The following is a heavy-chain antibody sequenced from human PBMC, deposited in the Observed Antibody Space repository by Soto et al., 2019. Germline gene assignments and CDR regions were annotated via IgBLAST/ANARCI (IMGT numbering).Heavy chain of an antibody. D-gene: IGHD3-3*01. CDR2: MNPNSGNT. CDR3: ARGLRPNTIFVFVIIPYYHYYYMYV. J-gene: IGHJ6*03. CDR1: GYTFTSYD. Sequence: ASVKVSCKASGYTFTSYDINWVRQATGQGLEWMGWMNPNSGNTGYAQKFQGRVTMTRNTSISTAYMELSSLRSEDTAVYYCARGLRPNTIFVFVIIPYYHYYYMYVWGKRTTVPVS. V-gene: IGHV1-8*01.